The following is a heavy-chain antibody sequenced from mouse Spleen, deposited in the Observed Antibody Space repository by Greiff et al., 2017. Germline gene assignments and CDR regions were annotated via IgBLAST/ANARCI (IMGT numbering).Heavy chain of an antibody. D-gene: IGHD1-1*01. CDR3: AREPYYGSSSHVDY. Sequence: EVKLMESGPGLVKPSQSLSLTCSVTGYSITSGYYWNWIRQFPGNKLEWMGYISYDGSNNYNPSLKNRISITRDTSKNQFFLKLNSVTTEDTATYYCAREPYYGSSSHVDYWGQGTTLTVSS. CDR2: ISYDGSN. V-gene: IGHV3-6*01. CDR1: GYSITSGYY. J-gene: IGHJ2*01.